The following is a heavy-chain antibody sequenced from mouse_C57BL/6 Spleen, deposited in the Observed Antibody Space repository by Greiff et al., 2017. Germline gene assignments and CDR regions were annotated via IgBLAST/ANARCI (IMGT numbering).Heavy chain of an antibody. J-gene: IGHJ3*01. CDR3: SPDGYYAWFSY. Sequence: VQLQQSVAELVRPGASVKLSCTASGFNIKNTYMHWVKQRPEQGLEWIGRIDPANGNTTYAQKFQGKATLHADTSSNTAYLQLSSLTSEDTAVYYCSPDGYYAWFSYWGQGTLVTVSA. D-gene: IGHD2-3*01. V-gene: IGHV14-3*01. CDR2: IDPANGNT. CDR1: GFNIKNTY.